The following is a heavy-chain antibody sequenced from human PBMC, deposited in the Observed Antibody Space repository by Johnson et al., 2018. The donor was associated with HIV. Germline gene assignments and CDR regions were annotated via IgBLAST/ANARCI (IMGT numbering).Heavy chain of an antibody. D-gene: IGHD3-16*01. Sequence: EVQLVESGGGVVRPGGSLRLSCAASGFTFDDYGMSWVRQAPGKGLEWVSGINWNGGSIGYADSVKGRFTISRDNAKNSVYLQMNSLRAEDTAFYHWAKDQHGGTRRWYVWDAFDIWGQGTMVTVSS. J-gene: IGHJ3*02. V-gene: IGHV3-20*01. CDR3: AKDQHGGTRRWYVWDAFDI. CDR2: INWNGGSI. CDR1: GFTFDDYG.